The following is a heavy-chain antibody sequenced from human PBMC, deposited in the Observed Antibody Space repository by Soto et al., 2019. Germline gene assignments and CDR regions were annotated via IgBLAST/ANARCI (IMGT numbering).Heavy chain of an antibody. Sequence: SETLSLTCAVYGVSFSGYYWSWIRQPPGKGLEWIGEINHSGSTNYNPSLKSRVTISVDTSKNQFSLKLSSVTAADTAVDYCARGPYYFRDWGQGTRVTVAS. CDR3: ARGPYYFRD. V-gene: IGHV4-34*01. CDR1: GVSFSGYY. CDR2: INHSGST. J-gene: IGHJ4*02.